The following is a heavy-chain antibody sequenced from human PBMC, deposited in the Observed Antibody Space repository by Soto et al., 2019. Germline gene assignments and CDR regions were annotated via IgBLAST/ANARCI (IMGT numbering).Heavy chain of an antibody. CDR3: AKDRGRAVRGKDYYGMDV. V-gene: IGHV5-51*01. CDR1: GYSFTSYW. D-gene: IGHD3-10*02. Sequence: GESLKISCKGSGYSFTSYWSGWVRQMPGKGLEWMGIIYPGDSDTRYSPSFQGQVTISADKSISTAYLQMNSLRAEDTAVYYCAKDRGRAVRGKDYYGMDVWGQGTTVTVSS. CDR2: IYPGDSDT. J-gene: IGHJ6*02.